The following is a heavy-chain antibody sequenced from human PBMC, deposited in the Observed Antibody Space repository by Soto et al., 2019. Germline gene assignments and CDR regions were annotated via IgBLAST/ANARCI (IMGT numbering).Heavy chain of an antibody. D-gene: IGHD3-16*02. J-gene: IGHJ4*02. V-gene: IGHV1-69*01. Sequence: QVHLVQSGPEVKKPGSAVKVSCKASGGTFKMYAMNWVRQAPGQGLEWMGGTIPALDKTNYAQKFQGRLTITVDESTGTAYMDLSSLRSDDTAVYYCARSIGSGGVIGGFDYWGQGTLVTVSS. CDR3: ARSIGSGGVIGGFDY. CDR2: TIPALDKT. CDR1: GGTFKMYA.